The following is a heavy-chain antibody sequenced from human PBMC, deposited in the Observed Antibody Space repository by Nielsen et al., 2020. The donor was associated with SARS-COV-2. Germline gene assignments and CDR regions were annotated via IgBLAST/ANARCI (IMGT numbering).Heavy chain of an antibody. CDR2: IYYSGST. D-gene: IGHD3-22*01. J-gene: IGHJ1*01. Sequence: SETLPLTCTVSGGSISSGGYYWSWIRQHPGKGLEWIGYIYYSGSTYYNPSLKSRVTISVDTSKNQFSLKLSSVTAADTAVYYCARQAQTMIVVVNIPEYFQHWGQGTLVTVSS. CDR3: ARQAQTMIVVVNIPEYFQH. V-gene: IGHV4-39*01. CDR1: GGSISSGGYY.